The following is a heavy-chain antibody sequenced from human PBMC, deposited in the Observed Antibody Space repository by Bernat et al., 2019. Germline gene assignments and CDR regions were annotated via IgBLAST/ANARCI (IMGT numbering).Heavy chain of an antibody. D-gene: IGHD2-2*01. J-gene: IGHJ5*02. CDR2: IYYSGST. Sequence: QVQLQESGPGLVKPSQTLSLTCTVSGGSISSGGYYWSWIRQHPGKGLEWIGYIYYSGSTYYNPSLKSRVTISVDTSKNQFSLKLSSVTAADTAVYYCAREHQLLLGMANWFDPWGQGTLVTVSS. V-gene: IGHV4-31*03. CDR3: AREHQLLLGMANWFDP. CDR1: GGSISSGGYY.